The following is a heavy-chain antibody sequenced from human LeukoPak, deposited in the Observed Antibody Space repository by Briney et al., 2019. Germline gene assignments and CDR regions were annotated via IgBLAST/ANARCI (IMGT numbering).Heavy chain of an antibody. CDR2: ISAYNGNT. CDR3: ATTGLVVPAAIQFDY. Sequence: ASVKVSCKASSYTFTSYGISWVRQAPGQGLEWMGWISAYNGNTNYAQKLQGRVTMTTDTSTSTAYMELRSLRSDDTAVYYCATTGLVVPAAIQFDYWGQGTLVTVSS. J-gene: IGHJ4*02. D-gene: IGHD2-2*02. CDR1: SYTFTSYG. V-gene: IGHV1-18*01.